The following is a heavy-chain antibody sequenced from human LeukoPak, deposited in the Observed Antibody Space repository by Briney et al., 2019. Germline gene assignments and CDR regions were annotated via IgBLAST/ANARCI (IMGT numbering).Heavy chain of an antibody. CDR2: ISSSSSYI. J-gene: IGHJ6*03. CDR3: ARESVVPAAITYYYYYMDV. CDR1: GFTFSSYS. Sequence: PGGSLRLSCAASGFTFSSYSMNWVRQAPGKGLEWVSSISSSSSYIYYADSVKGRFTISRDNAKNSLYLQMNSLRAEDTAVYYCARESVVPAAITYYYYYMDVWGKGTTVTVSS. D-gene: IGHD2-2*02. V-gene: IGHV3-21*01.